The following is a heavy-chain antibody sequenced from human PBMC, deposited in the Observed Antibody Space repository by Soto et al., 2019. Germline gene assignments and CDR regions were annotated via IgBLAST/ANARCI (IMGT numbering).Heavy chain of an antibody. V-gene: IGHV3-13*05. J-gene: IGHJ6*02. CDR2: ISAAGDP. Sequence: EVQLVESGGGLVQPGGSLRLSCEASGFTFRNYDMHWVRQGTGKGLEWVSGISAAGDPDYADSGEGRFTISRENAQNSFFLQMNSLRVGDTAGYYCARTDRDFYGLDVWGQGTTVIVSS. CDR1: GFTFRNYD. CDR3: ARTDRDFYGLDV.